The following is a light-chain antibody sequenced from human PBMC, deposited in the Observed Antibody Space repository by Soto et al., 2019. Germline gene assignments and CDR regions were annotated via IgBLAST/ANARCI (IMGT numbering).Light chain of an antibody. V-gene: IGLV4-60*03. J-gene: IGLJ3*02. CDR2: LESSGSQ. CDR3: ETWNSNTRV. CDR1: SGHRSYI. Sequence: QSVLTQSSSASASLGSSVNLTCTLSSGHRSYIIAWHQQQPGKAPRFLMRLESSGSQNKGSGVPGRFSGSSSGAARYLTISNLQSEDEADYYCETWNSNTRVFGGGTKVTVL.